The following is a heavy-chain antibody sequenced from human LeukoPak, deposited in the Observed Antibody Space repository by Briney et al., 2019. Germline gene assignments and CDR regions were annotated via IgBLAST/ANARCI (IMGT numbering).Heavy chain of an antibody. V-gene: IGHV3-48*03. Sequence: GGSLRLSCAASGFTFSNYEMNWVRQAPGKGLEWVSYISSSGSTIYYADSVKGRFTISRDNAKNPLYLQMNSLRAEDTAVYYCARDAYSGSYYYYYYMDVWGKGTTVTISS. CDR3: ARDAYSGSYYYYYYMDV. D-gene: IGHD1-26*01. CDR2: ISSSGSTI. CDR1: GFTFSNYE. J-gene: IGHJ6*03.